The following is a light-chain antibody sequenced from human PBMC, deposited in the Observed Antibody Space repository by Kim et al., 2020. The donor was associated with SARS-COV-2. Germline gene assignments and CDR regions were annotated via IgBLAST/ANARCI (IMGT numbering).Light chain of an antibody. V-gene: IGLV3-1*01. CDR1: KLGHKY. J-gene: IGLJ2*01. Sequence: SYELTQPPSVSVSPGQTASIPCSGDKLGHKYACWYQQKPGQSPVLVIYQDTKRPSGIPERFSGSNSGNTATLTISGTQAMDEADYYCQAWDSSTVVFGGGTQLTVL. CDR3: QAWDSSTVV. CDR2: QDT.